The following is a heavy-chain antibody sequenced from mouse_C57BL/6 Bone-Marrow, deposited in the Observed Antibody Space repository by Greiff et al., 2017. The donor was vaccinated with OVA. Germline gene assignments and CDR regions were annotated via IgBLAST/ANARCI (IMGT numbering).Heavy chain of an antibody. V-gene: IGHV5-6*01. CDR1: GFTFSSYG. D-gene: IGHD2-5*01. CDR3: ARGDYSNPYYAMDY. CDR2: ISSGGSYT. Sequence: EVQGVESGGDLVKPGGSLKLSCAASGFTFSSYGMSWVRQTPDKRLEWVATISSGGSYTYYPDSVKGRFTISRDNAKNTLYLQMSSLKSEDTAMYYCARGDYSNPYYAMDYWGQGTSVTVSS. J-gene: IGHJ4*01.